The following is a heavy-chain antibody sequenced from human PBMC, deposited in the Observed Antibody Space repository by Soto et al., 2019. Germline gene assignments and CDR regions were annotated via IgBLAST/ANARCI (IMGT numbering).Heavy chain of an antibody. D-gene: IGHD2-15*01. J-gene: IGHJ4*02. Sequence: GASVKVSCKVSSYTLIVGIAWVRQAPGQGLEWMGWISTHNGHTMYAQNLQDRVTLTTDASTSTAYMELRGLRSDDTAVYYCVKDDCSGDTCYLGHWGQGTLVTVS. V-gene: IGHV1-18*01. CDR3: VKDDCSGDTCYLGH. CDR2: ISTHNGHT. CDR1: SYTLIVG.